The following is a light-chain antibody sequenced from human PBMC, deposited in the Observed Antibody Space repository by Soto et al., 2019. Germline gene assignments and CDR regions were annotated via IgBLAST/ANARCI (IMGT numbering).Light chain of an antibody. CDR3: TSFTSSSNWV. Sequence: QSVLTQPASVSGSPGQSITISCTGTSSDVGGYNYVSWFQQHPGKAPKLMIYEVSNRPSGVSNRFSGSKSGYTASLTISELEAEEEADYYCTSFTSSSNWVFGGGTKLTVL. J-gene: IGLJ3*02. V-gene: IGLV2-14*03. CDR1: SSDVGGYNY. CDR2: EVS.